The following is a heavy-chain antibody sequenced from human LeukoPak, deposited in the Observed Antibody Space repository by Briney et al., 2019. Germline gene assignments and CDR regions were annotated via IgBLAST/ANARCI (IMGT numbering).Heavy chain of an antibody. Sequence: ASVKVSCKASGYTFTGYYMHWVRQAPGLGLEWMGWINPNSGGTNYAQKFQGRVTMTRDTSISTAYMELSRLRSDDTAVYYCARYYSSGWVYNWFDPWGQGTLVTVSS. CDR2: INPNSGGT. CDR1: GYTFTGYY. V-gene: IGHV1-2*02. CDR3: ARYYSSGWVYNWFDP. D-gene: IGHD6-19*01. J-gene: IGHJ5*02.